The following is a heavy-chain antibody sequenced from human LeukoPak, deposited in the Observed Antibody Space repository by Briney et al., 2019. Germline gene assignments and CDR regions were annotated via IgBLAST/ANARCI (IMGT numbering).Heavy chain of an antibody. J-gene: IGHJ5*02. V-gene: IGHV4-38-2*01. CDR3: ARHLVPAAIPDWFDP. D-gene: IGHD2-2*01. Sequence: SETLSLTCAVSDYSISGGYYWGWIRQPPGKGLEWIGSIFHSGTTYYNPSLKSRVTISVDTSKNQFSLKLSSVTAADTAVYYCARHLVPAAIPDWFDPWGQGTLVTVSS. CDR1: DYSISGGYY. CDR2: IFHSGTT.